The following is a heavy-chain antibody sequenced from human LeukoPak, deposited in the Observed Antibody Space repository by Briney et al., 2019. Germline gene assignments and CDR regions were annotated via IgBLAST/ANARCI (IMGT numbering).Heavy chain of an antibody. CDR1: GYTFTSYY. CDR3: ARAEWHGMDV. J-gene: IGHJ6*02. Sequence: ASVKVSCKASGYTFTSYYMHWVRQAPGQGLEWMGIINPSGGSTSYAQKFQGRVTMTRDTSTSTVYMDLSSLRSEDTAEYYCARAEWHGMDVWGQGTTVTVSS. V-gene: IGHV1-46*01. CDR2: INPSGGST. D-gene: IGHD3-3*01.